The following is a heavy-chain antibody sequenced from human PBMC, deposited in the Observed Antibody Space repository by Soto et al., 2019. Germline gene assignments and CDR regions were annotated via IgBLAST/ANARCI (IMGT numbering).Heavy chain of an antibody. J-gene: IGHJ6*02. Sequence: PGEFPKISCEGSGRSYTSYWIGWERQMTVKGLEWMGIIYPGDSDTRYSPSFQGQVTISADKSISTAYLQWSSLKASDTAMYYSARILSTVTTDRYYYYGMDVWGQGTTVTVSS. CDR1: GRSYTSYW. D-gene: IGHD4-17*01. CDR3: ARILSTVTTDRYYYYGMDV. V-gene: IGHV5-51*01. CDR2: IYPGDSDT.